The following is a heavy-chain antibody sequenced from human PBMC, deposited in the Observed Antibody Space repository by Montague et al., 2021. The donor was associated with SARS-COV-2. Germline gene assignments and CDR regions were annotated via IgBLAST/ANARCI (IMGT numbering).Heavy chain of an antibody. J-gene: IGHJ4*02. Sequence: SETLSLTCSVSGGYINEYYWIWIRQSPGKRLEWIGYGYFTGGTDYNPSLKSRVTISVDTAKNQFSLQLASVTAADTAVYYCARHRGFGDLWALDYWGQGTLVAVSS. D-gene: IGHD3-10*01. V-gene: IGHV4-59*08. CDR1: GGYINEYY. CDR3: ARHRGFGDLWALDY. CDR2: GYFTGGT.